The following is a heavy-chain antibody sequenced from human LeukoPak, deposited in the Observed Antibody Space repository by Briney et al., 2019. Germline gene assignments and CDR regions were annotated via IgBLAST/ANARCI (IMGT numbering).Heavy chain of an antibody. CDR2: TSSDGGNK. V-gene: IGHV3-30-3*01. Sequence: PGGSLRLSCAASGFTFSSYAMSWVRQAPGKGLEWVAITSSDGGNKYYADSVKGRFTISRDNSKNTLYLQMNSLRTEDTAVYYCARDNSGSGSYIQLDYWGQGTRVTVSS. D-gene: IGHD3-10*01. CDR1: GFTFSSYA. J-gene: IGHJ4*02. CDR3: ARDNSGSGSYIQLDY.